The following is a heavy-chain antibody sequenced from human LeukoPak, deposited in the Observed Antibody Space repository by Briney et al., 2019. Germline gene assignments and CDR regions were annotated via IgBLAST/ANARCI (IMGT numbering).Heavy chain of an antibody. CDR3: ARLFQGLDAFDI. CDR2: INPNSGGT. J-gene: IGHJ3*02. Sequence: GASVKVSCKASGYTFTGYYMHWVRPAPGQGLEWMGWINPNSGGTNYAQKFQGRVTMTRDTSISTAYMELSRLRSDDTAVYYCARLFQGLDAFDIWGQGTMVTVSS. V-gene: IGHV1-2*02. D-gene: IGHD3-10*02. CDR1: GYTFTGYY.